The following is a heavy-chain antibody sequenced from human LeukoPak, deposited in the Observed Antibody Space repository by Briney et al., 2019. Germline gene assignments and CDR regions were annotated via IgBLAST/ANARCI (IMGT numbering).Heavy chain of an antibody. Sequence: ETLSLTCTVSGGSISSSNYYWGWIRQPPGKGLEWVSVIYSGGSTFYADSVKGRFTISRDNSKNTLYLQMDSLRAEDTAVYYCAREPQYYYDSSEPSFDYWGQGTLVTVSS. J-gene: IGHJ4*02. CDR2: IYSGGST. CDR3: AREPQYYYDSSEPSFDY. D-gene: IGHD3-22*01. CDR1: GGSISSSNYY. V-gene: IGHV3-53*05.